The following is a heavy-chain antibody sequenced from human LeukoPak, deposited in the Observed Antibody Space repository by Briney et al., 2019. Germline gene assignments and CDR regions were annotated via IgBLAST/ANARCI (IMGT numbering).Heavy chain of an antibody. CDR2: FDPEDGET. J-gene: IGHJ4*02. Sequence: ASVKVSCKVSGYTLTELSMHWVRQAPGKGLEWMGGFDPEDGETIYAQKFQGRVTMTEDTSTDTAYMELSSLRSEDTAVYYCARDPLDYYDSSGYPSIWGQGTLVTVSS. V-gene: IGHV1-24*01. CDR3: ARDPLDYYDSSGYPSI. CDR1: GYTLTELS. D-gene: IGHD3-22*01.